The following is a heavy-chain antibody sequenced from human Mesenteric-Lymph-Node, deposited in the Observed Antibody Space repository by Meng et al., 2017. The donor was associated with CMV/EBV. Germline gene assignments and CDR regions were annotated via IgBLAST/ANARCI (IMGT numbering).Heavy chain of an antibody. CDR3: ARDKAVSNFDY. V-gene: IGHV3-21*01. CDR1: GFTFSSYS. J-gene: IGHJ4*02. Sequence: GESLKISCAASGFTFSSYSMNWVRQAPGKGLEWVSSIISSSSYIYYADSVKGRFTISRDNAKNSLYLQMNSLRAEDTAVYYCARDKAVSNFDYWGQGTLVTVSS. D-gene: IGHD3-3*02. CDR2: IISSSSYI.